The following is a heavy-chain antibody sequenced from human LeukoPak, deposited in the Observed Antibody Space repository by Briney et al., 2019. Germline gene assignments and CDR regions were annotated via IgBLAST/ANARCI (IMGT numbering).Heavy chain of an antibody. D-gene: IGHD5-12*01. Sequence: SETLSLTCAVSGYSISSGYYWGWIRQPPGKGLEWIGSIYHSGSTYYNPSLKSRVTISVDTPKNQFSLKLSSVTAADTAVYYCARLAYVVAQYYFDYWGQGTLVTVSS. J-gene: IGHJ4*02. CDR2: IYHSGST. CDR1: GYSISSGYY. CDR3: ARLAYVVAQYYFDY. V-gene: IGHV4-38-2*01.